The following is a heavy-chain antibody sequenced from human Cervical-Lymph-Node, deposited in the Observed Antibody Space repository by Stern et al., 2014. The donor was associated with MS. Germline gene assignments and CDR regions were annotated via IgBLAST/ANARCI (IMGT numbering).Heavy chain of an antibody. Sequence: VQLVQSGAEVKKPGASVKVSCKVSGYTLTDLPIHWVRQTPGQGLEWMGNFDSEDGETIYAQKFQGRFTMTEDASTDTAYMELSSLRSDDTAVYYCTTRAGGYGAYELYFSHGMDVWGQGTTVTVTS. CDR2: FDSEDGET. CDR1: GYTLTDLP. D-gene: IGHD5-12*01. J-gene: IGHJ6*02. CDR3: TTRAGGYGAYELYFSHGMDV. V-gene: IGHV1-24*01.